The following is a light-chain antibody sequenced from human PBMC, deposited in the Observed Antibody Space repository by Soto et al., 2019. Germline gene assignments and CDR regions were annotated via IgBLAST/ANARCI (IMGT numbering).Light chain of an antibody. CDR2: AAS. CDR1: QGISSW. V-gene: IGKV1D-12*01. J-gene: IGKJ3*01. CDR3: QPANSFPFT. Sequence: DIQMTQSPSSVSASVGDRVTITCRASQGISSWLARYQRKPGKAPKLLIYAASSLQSGDPSRFSGSRSGTDFTLTISSLQPEDFATYYCQPANSFPFTFGPWTKVDIK.